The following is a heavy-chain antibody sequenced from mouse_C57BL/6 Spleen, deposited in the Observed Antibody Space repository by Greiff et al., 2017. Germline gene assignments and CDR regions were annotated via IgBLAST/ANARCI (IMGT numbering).Heavy chain of an antibody. CDR2: IDPSDSYT. V-gene: IGHV1-50*01. J-gene: IGHJ2*01. CDR3: ARRGPYFDY. Sequence: VQLQQPGAELVKPGASVKLSCKASGYTFTSYWMQWVKQRPGQGLEWIGEIDPSDSYTNYNQKFKGKATLTVDKSSSTAYMQRSSLTSEDSAVYYCARRGPYFDYWGQGTTLTVSS. CDR1: GYTFTSYW.